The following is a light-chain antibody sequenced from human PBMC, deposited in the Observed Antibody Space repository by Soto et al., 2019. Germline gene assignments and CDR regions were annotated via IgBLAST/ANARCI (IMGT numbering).Light chain of an antibody. J-gene: IGKJ2*01. CDR3: QQYGSSPYT. CDR2: GAS. CDR1: QSVSSTY. V-gene: IGKV3-20*01. Sequence: EIVLTQSPGTLSLSPGERATLSCRASQSVSSTYLAWYQQKPGQPPRLLISGASSRATDIPDRFSGIGSGTDFTLTISRLEPEDFAVYYCQQYGSSPYTFGQGTKLEIK.